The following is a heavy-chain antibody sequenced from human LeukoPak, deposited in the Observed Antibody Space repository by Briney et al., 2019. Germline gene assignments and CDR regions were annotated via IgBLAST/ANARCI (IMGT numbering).Heavy chain of an antibody. V-gene: IGHV1-69*13. D-gene: IGHD2-15*01. CDR2: IIPIFGTA. Sequence: SVKVSCKASGYDFTSVGITWVRRAPGQGLEWMGGIIPIFGTANYAQKFQGRVTITADESTSTAYMELSSLRSEDTAVYYCARDNPPYCNGGSCYSYWGQGTLVTVSS. CDR3: ARDNPPYCNGGSCYSY. CDR1: GYDFTSVG. J-gene: IGHJ4*02.